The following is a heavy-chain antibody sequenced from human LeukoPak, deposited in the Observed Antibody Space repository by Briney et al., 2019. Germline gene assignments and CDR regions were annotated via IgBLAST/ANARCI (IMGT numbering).Heavy chain of an antibody. D-gene: IGHD7-27*01. Sequence: PSETLSLTCTVSGGSVSDYYWSWIRQSPGKGLEWIGYIYYTGSSSYNPSLRSRVTISADTSKNHFSLKLSSVTAADTAVYYCASRRLGNDYWGQGTLVTVSS. CDR3: ASRRLGNDY. CDR2: IYYTGSS. J-gene: IGHJ4*01. CDR1: GGSVSDYY. V-gene: IGHV4-59*02.